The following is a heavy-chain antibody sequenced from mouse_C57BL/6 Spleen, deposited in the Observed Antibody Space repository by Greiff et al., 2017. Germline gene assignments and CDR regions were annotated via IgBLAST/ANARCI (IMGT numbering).Heavy chain of an antibody. CDR1: GYTFTSYW. V-gene: IGHV1-59*01. J-gene: IGHJ2*01. Sequence: VQLQQPGAELVRPGTSVKLSCKASGYTFTSYWMHWVKQRPGQGLEWIGVIDPSDSYTNYNQKFKGKATLTVDTASSTAYMQLSSLTSEDSAVYYCARSGVFDYWGQGTTLTVSS. D-gene: IGHD3-1*01. CDR2: IDPSDSYT. CDR3: ARSGVFDY.